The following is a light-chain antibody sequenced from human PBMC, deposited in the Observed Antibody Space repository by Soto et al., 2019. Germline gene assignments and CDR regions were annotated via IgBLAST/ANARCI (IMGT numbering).Light chain of an antibody. Sequence: QSLLTQPASVSGSAGRSIAISCTGTRSDVGAYNYVSWYQQHPGKAPKLMISEVTNRPSGVSDRFSGSKSGNTASLTISGLQAEDEADYYCSSFTSRFTFVFGTGTKVTVL. CDR1: RSDVGAYNY. CDR2: EVT. J-gene: IGLJ1*01. V-gene: IGLV2-14*01. CDR3: SSFTSRFTFV.